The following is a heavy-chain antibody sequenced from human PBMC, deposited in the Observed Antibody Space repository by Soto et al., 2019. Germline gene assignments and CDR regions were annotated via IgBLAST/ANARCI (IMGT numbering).Heavy chain of an antibody. CDR1: GYTFIDYY. V-gene: IGHV1-2*02. D-gene: IGHD3-9*01. Sequence: ASVKVSCKASGYTFIDYYMHWVRQAPGQGFEWMGRIGPKSGGTNYAQKFQGRVTMTWDTSLNTAYMELSSLISEDTAVYYCARPPGYISDWYYFDLWRQGTLVTVSS. J-gene: IGHJ4*02. CDR3: ARPPGYISDWYYFDL. CDR2: IGPKSGGT.